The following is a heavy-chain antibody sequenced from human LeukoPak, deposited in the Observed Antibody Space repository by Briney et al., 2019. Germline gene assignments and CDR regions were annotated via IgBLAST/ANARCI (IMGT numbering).Heavy chain of an antibody. J-gene: IGHJ3*02. CDR2: IYTRGST. Sequence: SETLSLTCAVSGGSINNYYWSWIRQPAGKGLEWVGRIYTRGSTNYNPSLKSRVTMSVDTSKNQFSLKLSSVTAADTAVYYCARGRYCSADICSGGDAFDIWGQGTMVSVSS. CDR3: ARGRYCSADICSGGDAFDI. CDR1: GGSINNYY. D-gene: IGHD2-15*01. V-gene: IGHV4-4*07.